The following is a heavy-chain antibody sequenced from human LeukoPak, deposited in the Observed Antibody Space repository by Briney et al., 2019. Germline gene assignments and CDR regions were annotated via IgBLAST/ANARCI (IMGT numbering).Heavy chain of an antibody. CDR3: ARNLPAADY. Sequence: GGSLRLSCAASGFTFSSYWMHWVRQAPGKGLEWVSDARSSGDNTYYADSVKGRFTISRDNAKNSLYLQMNSLRAEDTAVYYCARNLPAADYWGQGTLVTVSS. CDR1: GFTFSSYW. V-gene: IGHV3-48*04. D-gene: IGHD2-2*01. CDR2: ARSSGDNT. J-gene: IGHJ4*02.